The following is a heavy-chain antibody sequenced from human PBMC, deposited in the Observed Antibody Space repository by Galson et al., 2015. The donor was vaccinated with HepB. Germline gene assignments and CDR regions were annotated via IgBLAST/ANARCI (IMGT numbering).Heavy chain of an antibody. D-gene: IGHD6-19*01. V-gene: IGHV3-23*01. CDR3: VREVASGWYRQALYYFDS. J-gene: IGHJ4*02. CDR1: GFTFSYYA. CDR2: ITPSGDNT. Sequence: SLRLSCAASGFTFSYYAMAWVRQAPGKGLEWISAITPSGDNTYSADSMKGRFFISRDNSQNTLFLQMNSLRAEDSAVYYCVREVASGWYRQALYYFDSWGQGTLVAVSS.